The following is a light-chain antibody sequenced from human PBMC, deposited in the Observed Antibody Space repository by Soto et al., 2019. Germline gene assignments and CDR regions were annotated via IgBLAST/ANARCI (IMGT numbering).Light chain of an antibody. V-gene: IGLV1-40*01. Sequence: QPVLTQPPSVSGAPGQRVTISCTGSSSNIGAGYGVHWYQLLPGTAPKLLIYGNNNRPSGVPDRFSGSKSGTSASLAITGLQTEDEADYYCQSYDSSLSGSVFGGGTKLTVL. CDR2: GNN. CDR1: SSNIGAGYG. CDR3: QSYDSSLSGSV. J-gene: IGLJ2*01.